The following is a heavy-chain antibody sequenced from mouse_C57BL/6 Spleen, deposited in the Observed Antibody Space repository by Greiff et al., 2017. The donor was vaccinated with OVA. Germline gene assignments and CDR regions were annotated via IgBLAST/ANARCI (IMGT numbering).Heavy chain of an antibody. J-gene: IGHJ1*03. V-gene: IGHV5-4*01. D-gene: IGHD1-1*01. CDR3: ARDRSSRGYFDV. Sequence: EVQLVESGGGLVKPGGSLKLSCAASGFTFSSYAMSWVRQTPEKRLEWVATISDGGSYTYYPDNVKGRFTISRDNAKNNLYLQMSHLKSEDTAMYYCARDRSSRGYFDVWGTGTTVTVSS. CDR2: ISDGGSYT. CDR1: GFTFSSYA.